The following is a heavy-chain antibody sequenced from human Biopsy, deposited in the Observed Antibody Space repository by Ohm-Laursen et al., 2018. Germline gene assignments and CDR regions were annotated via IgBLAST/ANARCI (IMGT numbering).Heavy chain of an antibody. D-gene: IGHD1-7*01. CDR2: ISGTTTKT. Sequence: SLRLSCAASGFTFNIYTMNWVRQAPGKGLEWVSTISGTTTKTYYADSVKGRLTISRDNSKNTVSLQMDSLRAEDTALYYCARDYTWNYVGIGYWGHGTLVTASS. V-gene: IGHV3-23*01. J-gene: IGHJ4*01. CDR1: GFTFNIYT. CDR3: ARDYTWNYVGIGY.